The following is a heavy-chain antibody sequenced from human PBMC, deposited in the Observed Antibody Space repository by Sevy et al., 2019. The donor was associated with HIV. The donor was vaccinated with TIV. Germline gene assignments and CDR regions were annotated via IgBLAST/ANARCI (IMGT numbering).Heavy chain of an antibody. CDR1: GGSISSGGYS. Sequence: SETLSITCAVSGGSISSGGYSWSWIRQPPGKGLEWIGYIYHSGSTYYNPSLKSRVTISVDRSKNQFSLKLSSVTAADTAVYYCASYDSSGYYSDAFDIWGQGTMVTVSS. V-gene: IGHV4-30-2*01. CDR3: ASYDSSGYYSDAFDI. CDR2: IYHSGST. J-gene: IGHJ3*02. D-gene: IGHD3-22*01.